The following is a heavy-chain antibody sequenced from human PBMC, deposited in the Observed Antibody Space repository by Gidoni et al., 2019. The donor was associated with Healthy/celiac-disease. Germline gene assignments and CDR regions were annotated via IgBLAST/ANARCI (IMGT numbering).Heavy chain of an antibody. CDR1: GFTFSSYG. Sequence: QVQLVESGGGVVQPGRSLRLSCAASGFTFSSYGMHWVRQAPGKGLEWVAVISYDGSNKYYADSVKGRFTISRDNSKNTLYLQMNSLRAEDTAVYYCAKLATTGNNFDYWGQGTLVTVSS. CDR3: AKLATTGNNFDY. D-gene: IGHD1-1*01. J-gene: IGHJ4*02. V-gene: IGHV3-30*18. CDR2: ISYDGSNK.